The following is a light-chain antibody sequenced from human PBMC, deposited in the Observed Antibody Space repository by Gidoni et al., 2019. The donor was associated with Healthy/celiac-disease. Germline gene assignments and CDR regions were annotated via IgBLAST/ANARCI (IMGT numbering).Light chain of an antibody. J-gene: IGKJ2*01. CDR2: AAS. CDR3: QQSYSTPMYT. V-gene: IGKV1-39*01. CDR1: QSISSY. Sequence: DIQMTQSPSSLSASVGDRVTITCRASQSISSYLNWYQQKPGKAPKLLIYAASSLQSGVPSRFSGGGSGTDFTLTTSSLQPEDVATYYCQQSYSTPMYTFGQGTKLEIK.